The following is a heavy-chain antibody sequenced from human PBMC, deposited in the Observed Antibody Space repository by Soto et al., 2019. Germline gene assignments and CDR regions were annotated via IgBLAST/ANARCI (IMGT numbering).Heavy chain of an antibody. J-gene: IGHJ6*02. CDR2: INSDGSST. D-gene: IGHD6-13*01. CDR1: GFRFRSYW. V-gene: IGHV3-74*01. CDR3: ERVLAAAGNGMDV. Sequence: XVSLRLTCVASGFRFRSYWMHWVRQAPGKGLVWVSRINSDGSSTSYADSVKGRFTISRDNAKNTLYLQMNSLRAEDTAVYYCERVLAAAGNGMDVWGQGTTVTVSS.